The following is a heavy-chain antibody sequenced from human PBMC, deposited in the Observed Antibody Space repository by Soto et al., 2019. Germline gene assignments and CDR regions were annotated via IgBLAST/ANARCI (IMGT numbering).Heavy chain of an antibody. CDR1: GFTVSSNY. CDR3: ARDVAGPFDY. CDR2: IYSGGST. Sequence: GGSLRLSCAASGFTVSSNYMSWVRQAPGKGLEWVSVIYSGGSTYYADSVKGRFTISRDNSKNTPYLQMNSLRAEDTAVYYCARDVAGPFDYWGQGTLVTVSS. J-gene: IGHJ4*02. V-gene: IGHV3-53*01. D-gene: IGHD6-19*01.